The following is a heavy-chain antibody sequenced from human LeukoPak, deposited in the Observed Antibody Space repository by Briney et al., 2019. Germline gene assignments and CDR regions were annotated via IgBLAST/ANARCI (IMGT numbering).Heavy chain of an antibody. Sequence: TSETLSLTCTVSGGSISSYYWSWIRQPPGKGLEWIGYIYYSGSTNYNPSLKSRVTISVDTSKNQFSLKLSSVTAADTAVYYCASSGRVGGSSGWFFDYWGQGTLVTVSS. CDR2: IYYSGST. J-gene: IGHJ4*02. CDR3: ASSGRVGGSSGWFFDY. D-gene: IGHD6-19*01. V-gene: IGHV4-59*08. CDR1: GGSISSYY.